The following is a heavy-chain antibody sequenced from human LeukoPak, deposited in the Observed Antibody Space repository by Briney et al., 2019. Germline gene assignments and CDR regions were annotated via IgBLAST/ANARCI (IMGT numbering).Heavy chain of an antibody. Sequence: PGGSLRLSCAASGFTFTNYVMTWVRQAPGKGLEWVSGISVSGSNTYYADSVKGRFTISRDNSKNTLYLQMNSLRAEDTAVYYCAKVVVPAAIRGLFDYWGQGTLVTVSS. CDR3: AKVVVPAAIRGLFDY. V-gene: IGHV3-23*01. J-gene: IGHJ4*02. CDR2: ISVSGSNT. CDR1: GFTFTNYV. D-gene: IGHD2-2*02.